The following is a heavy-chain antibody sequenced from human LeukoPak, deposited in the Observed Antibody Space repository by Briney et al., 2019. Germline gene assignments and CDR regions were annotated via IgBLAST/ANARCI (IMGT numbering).Heavy chain of an antibody. Sequence: SETLSLTCTVSGGSIISYYWSWIRQPPGKGLEWIGYIYYSGITNYIPSLKSRVTISIDTSKNQFSLRLTSVTAADTAMYYCARAPYGSATNNYYMDVWGKGTTVTVSS. CDR3: ARAPYGSATNNYYMDV. J-gene: IGHJ6*03. CDR2: IYYSGIT. V-gene: IGHV4-59*08. D-gene: IGHD3-10*01. CDR1: GGSIISYY.